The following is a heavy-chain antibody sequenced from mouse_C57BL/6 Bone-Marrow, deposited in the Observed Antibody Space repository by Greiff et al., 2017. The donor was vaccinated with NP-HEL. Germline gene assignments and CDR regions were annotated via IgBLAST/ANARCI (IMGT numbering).Heavy chain of an antibody. V-gene: IGHV1-72*01. D-gene: IGHD3-1*01. Sequence: VQLQQPGAELVKPGASVKLSCKASGYTFTSYWMHWVKQRPGRGLEWIGWIDPNSGGTKYNEKFKSKATLTVDKPSSAAYMQLRSLNSEDSAVYYCARSGTRSYFDYWGQGTTLTVSS. CDR2: IDPNSGGT. J-gene: IGHJ2*01. CDR1: GYTFTSYW. CDR3: ARSGTRSYFDY.